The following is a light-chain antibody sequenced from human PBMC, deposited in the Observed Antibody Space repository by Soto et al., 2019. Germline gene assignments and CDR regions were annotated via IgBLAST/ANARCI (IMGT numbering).Light chain of an antibody. J-gene: IGKJ4*01. CDR3: QQYNNWPLT. V-gene: IGKV3-15*01. CDR1: QSVSSS. Sequence: EIVMTQSPATLSVSPGERVTLSCRASQSVSSSLAWYQQKPGEAARLLIYGASTRATDIPARFSGSGSGTEFTLTISSLQSEDFAVYYCQQYNNWPLTFGGGTKVEIK. CDR2: GAS.